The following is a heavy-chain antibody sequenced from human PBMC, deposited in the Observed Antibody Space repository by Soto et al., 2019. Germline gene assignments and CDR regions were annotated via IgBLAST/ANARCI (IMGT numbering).Heavy chain of an antibody. CDR2: IYSGGST. D-gene: IGHD3-22*01. Sequence: EVQLVESGGGLIQPGGSLRLSCAASGFTFSTNDRNWVRRAPGKGLEWVSLIYSGGSTYYADSVKGRFTISRDNSKNTLYLQMSSLRAEDTAVYYCATRPLLPGAPWGQGTMVTVSS. V-gene: IGHV3-53*01. CDR1: GFTFSTND. CDR3: ATRPLLPGAP. J-gene: IGHJ3*01.